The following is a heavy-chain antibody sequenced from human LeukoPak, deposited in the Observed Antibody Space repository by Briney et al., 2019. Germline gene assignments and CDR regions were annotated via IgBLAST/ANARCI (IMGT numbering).Heavy chain of an antibody. Sequence: GGSLRLSCAASGFTFSYYAMSWVRQAPGKGLEWVSAISASGGSTDYADSVKGRFTISRDNSKNTLYLQMNSLRAEDTAVFYCAKGLSSGWYGESGSWGQGTLVTVSS. CDR2: ISASGGST. J-gene: IGHJ5*02. V-gene: IGHV3-23*01. CDR1: GFTFSYYA. CDR3: AKGLSSGWYGESGS. D-gene: IGHD6-19*01.